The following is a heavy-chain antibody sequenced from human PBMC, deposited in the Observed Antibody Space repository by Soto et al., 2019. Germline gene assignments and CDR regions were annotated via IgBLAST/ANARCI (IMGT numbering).Heavy chain of an antibody. J-gene: IGHJ4*02. D-gene: IGHD6-13*01. CDR3: AGERPVAAAGPLDY. CDR1: GFTFSSYA. V-gene: IGHV3-30*04. CDR2: ISYDATNK. Sequence: QVQLVESGGGVVQPGRSLRLSCAASGFTFSSYAMHWVRQAPGKGLEWVAVISYDATNKYYADSVKGRFTITRAKSKISLSLPINGLRPEDTAVDYCAGERPVAAAGPLDYWGQGPLVPVSS.